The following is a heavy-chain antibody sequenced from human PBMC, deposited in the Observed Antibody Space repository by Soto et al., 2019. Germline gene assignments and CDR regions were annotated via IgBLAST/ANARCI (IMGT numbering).Heavy chain of an antibody. J-gene: IGHJ6*02. CDR2: IDPSDSYT. Sequence: EVQLVQSGAEVKKPGESLRISCKGSGYSFTSYWISWVRQMPGKGLEWMGRIDPSDSYTNYSPSFQGHVTISADKSISTAYLQWSSLKASDTAMYYCARPAMYYDFWSGYYTGIKSSDGMDVWGQGTTVTVSS. CDR1: GYSFTSYW. CDR3: ARPAMYYDFWSGYYTGIKSSDGMDV. D-gene: IGHD3-3*01. V-gene: IGHV5-10-1*03.